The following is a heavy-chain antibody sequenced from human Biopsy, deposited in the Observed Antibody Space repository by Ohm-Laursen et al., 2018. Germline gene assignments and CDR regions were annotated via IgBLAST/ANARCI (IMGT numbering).Heavy chain of an antibody. V-gene: IGHV3-33*01. J-gene: IGHJ6*02. CDR3: ARDGAAGYGLDV. CDR1: GFTFSSYG. Sequence: SLRLSCAASGFTFSSYGMHWVRQAPGKGLEWVAVIWYDGNRQYYADSVKGRFTISRDNSKNTLYLQMNSLRAEDTAVYYCARDGAAGYGLDVWGQGTTVTVSS. CDR2: IWYDGNRQ. D-gene: IGHD6-25*01.